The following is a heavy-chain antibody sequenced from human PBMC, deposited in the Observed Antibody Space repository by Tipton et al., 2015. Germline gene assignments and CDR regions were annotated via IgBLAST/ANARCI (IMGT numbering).Heavy chain of an antibody. CDR3: ARVSPVYDSSGISGDYYYHHYAMDV. V-gene: IGHV3-74*01. CDR1: GFTFGSYW. Sequence: GSLRLSCAASGFTFGSYWMHWVRQAPGKGLVWVSRINSDGSSTSYADSVKGRFTISRDNARKSLYLQMNSLRAEDAAVYYCARVSPVYDSSGISGDYYYHHYAMDVWGQGTTVTVSS. J-gene: IGHJ6*02. CDR2: INSDGSST. D-gene: IGHD3-22*01.